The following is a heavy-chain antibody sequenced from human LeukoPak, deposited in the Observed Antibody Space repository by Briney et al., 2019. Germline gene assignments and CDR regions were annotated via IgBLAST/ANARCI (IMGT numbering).Heavy chain of an antibody. V-gene: IGHV4-34*01. CDR2: INHSGST. J-gene: IGHJ5*02. Sequence: PSETLSLTCAVYVGSFSGYYWSWIRQPPGKGLEWIGEINHSGSTNYNPSLKSRVTISVDTSKNQFSLKLSSVTAAKTAVYYCASGYSSSWYRTNWFDPWGQGTLVTVSS. CDR1: VGSFSGYY. CDR3: ASGYSSSWYRTNWFDP. D-gene: IGHD6-13*01.